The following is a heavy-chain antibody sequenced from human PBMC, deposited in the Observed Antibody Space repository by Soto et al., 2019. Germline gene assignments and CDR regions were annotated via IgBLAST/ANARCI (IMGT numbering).Heavy chain of an antibody. J-gene: IGHJ1*01. Sequence: GSLRLSCAASGFTFSSYAMSWVRQAPGKGLEWVSAISGSGGSTYYADSVKGRFTISRDNSKNTLYLQMNSLRAEDTAVYYCAKGLAVAGSPEYFQHWGQGTLVTVSS. D-gene: IGHD6-19*01. CDR3: AKGLAVAGSPEYFQH. V-gene: IGHV3-23*01. CDR2: ISGSGGST. CDR1: GFTFSSYA.